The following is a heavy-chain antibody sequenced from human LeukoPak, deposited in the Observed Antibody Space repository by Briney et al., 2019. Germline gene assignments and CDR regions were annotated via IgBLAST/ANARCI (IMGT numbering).Heavy chain of an antibody. CDR3: ARGGGRYSSSWEIDY. D-gene: IGHD6-13*01. CDR2: INPKSGGT. J-gene: IGHJ4*02. CDR1: GYTFTDYF. Sequence: RASVKVSCKASGYTFTDYFMNWVRQAPGQGLEWMGWINPKSGGTVYAQKFQGRVTMTRDMSISTAYMDLSSLRSDDTAVYYCARGGGRYSSSWEIDYWGQGTLVTVSS. V-gene: IGHV1-2*02.